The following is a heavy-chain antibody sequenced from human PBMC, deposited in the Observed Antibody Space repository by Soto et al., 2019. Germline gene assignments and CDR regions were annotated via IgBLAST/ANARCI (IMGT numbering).Heavy chain of an antibody. CDR1: GETFASYW. D-gene: IGHD2-15*01. J-gene: IGHJ4*02. Sequence: PXESLKISCKGSGETFASYWIGWVRQMPGEGLEWLGVIYPGDSDTRYSPSFQGQVTISADKSINTAYLQWGSLKASDSAIYYCARSAGNAGRFSEYWGQGPLVTVSS. V-gene: IGHV5-51*01. CDR2: IYPGDSDT. CDR3: ARSAGNAGRFSEY.